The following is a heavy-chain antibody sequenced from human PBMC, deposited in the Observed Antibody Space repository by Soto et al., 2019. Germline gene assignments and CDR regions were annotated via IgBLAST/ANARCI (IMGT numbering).Heavy chain of an antibody. J-gene: IGHJ4*02. D-gene: IGHD3-10*01. CDR1: GGSISNYY. CDR3: ARHNYGSGSTYFDY. CDR2: VYSGGNT. Sequence: SETLSLTCIVSGGSISNYYGSWIRQPPGKGLEWIGYVYSGGNTNYNPSLKSRVTISEDTSKNQFSLNLSSVTAADTAVYYCARHNYGSGSTYFDYWGQGTLVTVSS. V-gene: IGHV4-59*08.